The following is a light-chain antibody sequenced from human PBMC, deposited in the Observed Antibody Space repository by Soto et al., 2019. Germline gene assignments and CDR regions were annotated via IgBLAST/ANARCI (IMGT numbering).Light chain of an antibody. V-gene: IGLV1-40*01. Sequence: QSLLTQPPSVSGARGRRSTMYCTVSYSNIGAGYDVHWYQQLRGTAPKFFMSGNNNRPSGVPDRFSVSKSSTSASLAMAGLQAEDEADYYGQSFDSSLSPFYVVGTGTKVTVL. CDR3: QSFDSSLSPFYV. CDR1: YSNIGAGYD. J-gene: IGLJ1*01. CDR2: GNN.